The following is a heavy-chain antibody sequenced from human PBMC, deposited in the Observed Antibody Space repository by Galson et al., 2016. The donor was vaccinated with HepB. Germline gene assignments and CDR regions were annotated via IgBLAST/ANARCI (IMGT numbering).Heavy chain of an antibody. D-gene: IGHD2-15*01. V-gene: IGHV3-21*01. J-gene: IGHJ4*02. CDR2: ISSSSTYI. CDR3: ARADSVFDY. Sequence: SLRLSCAASGFTFRSYAMNWVRQAPGKGLEWVSSISSSSTYIYYADSVKGRFTISRDNAKNSLYLQMNCLRAEDTAVYYCARADSVFDYWGQGTLVTVSS. CDR1: GFTFRSYA.